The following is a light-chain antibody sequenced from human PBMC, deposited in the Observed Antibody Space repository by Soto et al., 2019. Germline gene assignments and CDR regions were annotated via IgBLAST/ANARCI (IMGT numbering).Light chain of an antibody. CDR2: AAS. Sequence: DLQMTQSPSSLSASVGDRVTITCRASQSISSNLNWYQQKPGKAPKLLIYAASSLQSGVPSRFSGSGSVTDFTLTISNLQPEDFATYYCQQSYSTPRTFGQVTKLEIK. CDR3: QQSYSTPRT. CDR1: QSISSN. V-gene: IGKV1-39*01. J-gene: IGKJ2*01.